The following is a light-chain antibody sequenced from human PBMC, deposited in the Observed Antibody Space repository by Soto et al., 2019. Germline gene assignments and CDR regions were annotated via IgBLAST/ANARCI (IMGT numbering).Light chain of an antibody. J-gene: IGLJ1*01. Sequence: QSALTQPASVSGSPGQSITISCTGTSSDVGGYNYVSWYQQYPGKAPKLMIYDVSNRPSGVSNRFSGSKSGNTASLTISGLQAEDEADYYCSSYKNSNTLAFGSGTKLTVL. CDR1: SSDVGGYNY. V-gene: IGLV2-14*01. CDR3: SSYKNSNTLA. CDR2: DVS.